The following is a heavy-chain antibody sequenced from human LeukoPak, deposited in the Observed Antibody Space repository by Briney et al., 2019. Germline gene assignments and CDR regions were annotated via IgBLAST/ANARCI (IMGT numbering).Heavy chain of an antibody. CDR3: ARQTMGVRGGEWDY. V-gene: IGHV5-51*01. D-gene: IGHD3-10*01. Sequence: GESLKISCKGSGYRFKEYWIGWVSQMPGKGLEWMGIIYPDDSDIRYSPSFQGQVTTSADRSISIAYLQWSSLKASDTAMYYCARQTMGVRGGEWDYWGQGTLVTVSS. J-gene: IGHJ4*02. CDR2: IYPDDSDI. CDR1: GYRFKEYW.